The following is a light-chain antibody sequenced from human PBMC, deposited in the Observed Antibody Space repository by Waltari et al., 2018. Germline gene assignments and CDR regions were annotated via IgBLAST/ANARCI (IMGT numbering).Light chain of an antibody. Sequence: IQLTQSPSALSASVGDRVTITCRATQDIYTYLAWYQQEPGKAPKLLIYAASTLQSGVPSRFSGSGSGTDFTLTISSLQPEDFATYYCQQYSSFSTFGQGTKVEIK. CDR1: QDIYTY. CDR3: QQYSSFST. CDR2: AAS. V-gene: IGKV1-9*01. J-gene: IGKJ1*01.